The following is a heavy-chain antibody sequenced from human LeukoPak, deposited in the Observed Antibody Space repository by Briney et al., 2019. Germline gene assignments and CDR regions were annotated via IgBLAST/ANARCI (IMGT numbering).Heavy chain of an antibody. CDR2: ISAYNGNT. CDR3: ASSVLGRVPN. Sequence: ASVKVSCKASGYTFTGYYMHWVRQAPGQGLEWMGWISAYNGNTNYAQKLQGRVTMTTDTSTSTAYMELRSLRSDDTAVYYCASSVLGRVPNWGQGTLVTVSS. CDR1: GYTFTGYY. J-gene: IGHJ4*02. V-gene: IGHV1-18*04. D-gene: IGHD5/OR15-5a*01.